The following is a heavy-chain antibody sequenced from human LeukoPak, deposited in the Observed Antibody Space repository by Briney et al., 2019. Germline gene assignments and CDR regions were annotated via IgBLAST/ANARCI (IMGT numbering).Heavy chain of an antibody. Sequence: GGSLRLSCAASRFTFSNYGMHWVRQSPGKGLEWVALLSHDASKEFYGDSVKGRFTISRDNSKNTVYLQMNSLRPEDTAVYYCARDAAGGDAGLAGYYFYYMDVWGAGTAVTVSS. J-gene: IGHJ6*03. CDR1: RFTFSNYG. D-gene: IGHD3-9*01. V-gene: IGHV3-30*19. CDR3: ARDAAGGDAGLAGYYFYYMDV. CDR2: LSHDASKE.